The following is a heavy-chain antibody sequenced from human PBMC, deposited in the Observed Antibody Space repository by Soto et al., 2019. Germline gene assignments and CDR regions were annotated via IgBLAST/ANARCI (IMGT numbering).Heavy chain of an antibody. D-gene: IGHD2-21*02. CDR2: IYWDGDK. J-gene: IGHJ6*02. CDR1: GFSLNTGGLG. Sequence: QITLKESGPTLVKPTQTLTLTCTFSGFSLNTGGLGVGWIRQPPGKALEWLALIYWDGDKRYSPSLKSRLRITKDTSNSQVVLPMTDMDPVDTGTYYCAHSRCGGDCLRSYSSLYYCGMDVWGQGTTVTVSS. V-gene: IGHV2-5*02. CDR3: AHSRCGGDCLRSYSSLYYCGMDV.